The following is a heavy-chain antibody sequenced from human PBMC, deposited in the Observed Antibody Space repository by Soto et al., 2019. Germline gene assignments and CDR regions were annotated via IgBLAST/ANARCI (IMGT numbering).Heavy chain of an antibody. CDR1: GIAISNDNYH. CDR3: VRLLDPLKYFDWMSHDF. J-gene: IGHJ4*02. Sequence: SETLSLTCTVSGIAISNDNYHWGWIRQPPGKGLEWIGSIFYTGNTYYKSSLESRITISVDTPKNQFSLNLRSVTAADTAVYYCVRLLDPLKYFDWMSHDFWGQGTQVTVS. V-gene: IGHV4-39*01. CDR2: IFYTGNT. D-gene: IGHD3-9*01.